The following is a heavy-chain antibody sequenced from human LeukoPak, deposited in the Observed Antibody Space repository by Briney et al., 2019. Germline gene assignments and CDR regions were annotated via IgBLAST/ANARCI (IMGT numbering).Heavy chain of an antibody. D-gene: IGHD1-26*01. CDR3: ARHSGSYLKSALHI. CDR2: IYHSGST. V-gene: IGHV4-4*02. Sequence: PSGTLSLTCAVSGGSISSSNWWSWVRQPPGKGLEWIGEIYHSGSTNYNPSLKSRVTISVDTSKNQFSLELTSVTAADTAVYYCARHSGSYLKSALHIWGQGTMVTVSS. CDR1: GGSISSSNW. J-gene: IGHJ3*02.